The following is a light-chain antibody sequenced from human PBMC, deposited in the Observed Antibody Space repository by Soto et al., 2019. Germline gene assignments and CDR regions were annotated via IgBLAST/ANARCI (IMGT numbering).Light chain of an antibody. CDR1: QGISSS. Sequence: DIQMAQSPSSVSASVGDRVTITCRASQGISSSLAWYQQRPGKAPKLLIYAASNLQNEVPSRFIGSGSGTDFTLTISSLQPEDFATYYCQQAKNFPWTFGQGTKVDIK. CDR2: AAS. CDR3: QQAKNFPWT. J-gene: IGKJ1*01. V-gene: IGKV1-12*01.